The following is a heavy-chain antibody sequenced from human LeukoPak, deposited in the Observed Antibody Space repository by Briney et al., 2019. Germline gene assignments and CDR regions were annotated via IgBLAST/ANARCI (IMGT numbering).Heavy chain of an antibody. CDR3: ASLKMGGYSYGYLNY. CDR2: IYTSGST. CDR1: GGSISSGSYY. D-gene: IGHD5-18*01. Sequence: TLSLTCTVSGGSISSGSYYWSWIRQPAGKGLEWIGRIYTSGSTNYNPSLKSRVTISVDTSKNQFSLKLSSVTAADTAVYYCASLKMGGYSYGYLNYWGQGTLVTVSS. J-gene: IGHJ4*02. V-gene: IGHV4-61*02.